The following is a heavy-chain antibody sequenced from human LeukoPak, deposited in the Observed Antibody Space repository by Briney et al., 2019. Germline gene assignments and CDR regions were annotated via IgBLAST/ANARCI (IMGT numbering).Heavy chain of an antibody. CDR1: GFTFSSYA. V-gene: IGHV3-23*01. CDR3: AKSRLLLWFGEA. J-gene: IGHJ5*02. CDR2: ISGSGGST. Sequence: GGSLRLSCAASGFTFSSYAMSWVRQAPGKGLECVSAISGSGGSTYYADSVKGRFTISRDNSKNTLYLQMNSLRAEDTAVYYCAKSRLLLWFGEAWGQGTLVTVSS. D-gene: IGHD3-10*01.